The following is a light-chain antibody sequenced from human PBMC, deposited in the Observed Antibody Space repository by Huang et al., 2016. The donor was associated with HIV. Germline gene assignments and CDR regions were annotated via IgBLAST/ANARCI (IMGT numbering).Light chain of an antibody. J-gene: IGKJ4*01. CDR3: QQRYDWPLT. CDR1: QSVSSY. Sequence: IVLTQSPATVSLSPGERATLSCKASQSVSSYFAWYQQKPGQAPRLLIYDATSRAPGIPARFSGSGSGTDFTLTISNLGPEDFAVYFCQQRYDWPLTFGGGTKVEIK. CDR2: DAT. V-gene: IGKV3-11*01.